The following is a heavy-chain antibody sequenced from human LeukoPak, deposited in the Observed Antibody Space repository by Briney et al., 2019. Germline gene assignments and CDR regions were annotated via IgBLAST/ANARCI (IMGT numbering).Heavy chain of an antibody. J-gene: IGHJ4*02. CDR2: INHSGST. V-gene: IGHV4-34*01. D-gene: IGHD3-9*01. Sequence: SETLSLTCAVYGGSFSGYYWSWNRQPPGKGLEWIGEINHSGSTNYNPSLKSRVTISVDTSKNQFSLKLSSVTAADTAVYYCARVLDYDILTGLIDYWGQGTLVTVSS. CDR1: GGSFSGYY. CDR3: ARVLDYDILTGLIDY.